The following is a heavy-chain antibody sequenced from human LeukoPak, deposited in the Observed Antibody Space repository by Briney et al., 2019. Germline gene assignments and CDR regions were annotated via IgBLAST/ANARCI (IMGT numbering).Heavy chain of an antibody. V-gene: IGHV4-59*01. Sequence: SETLSLTCTVPGGSISTSYWRWIRQPPGKGLEWIGYIHYSGSTNYNPSLKSRVTISVDTSKIQFSLKLSSVTAADTAVYHCARCRGVNYSPFDYWGQGTLVTVSS. CDR1: GGSISTSY. J-gene: IGHJ4*02. CDR3: ARCRGVNYSPFDY. D-gene: IGHD1-7*01. CDR2: IHYSGST.